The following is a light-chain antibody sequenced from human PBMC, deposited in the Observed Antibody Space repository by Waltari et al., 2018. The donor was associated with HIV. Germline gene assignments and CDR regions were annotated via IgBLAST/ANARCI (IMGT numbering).Light chain of an antibody. V-gene: IGLV2-8*01. Sequence: QSDLTQPPSASGSPGQSVTISCTGTSSDVGAYNYVSWYQQHPGKAPKLLIYEVTKRPSGVPVRFSGSKSGNTASLTVSGLQAEDEADYYCASYAGTILFGGGTKLTVL. CDR2: EVT. CDR1: SSDVGAYNY. J-gene: IGLJ2*01. CDR3: ASYAGTIL.